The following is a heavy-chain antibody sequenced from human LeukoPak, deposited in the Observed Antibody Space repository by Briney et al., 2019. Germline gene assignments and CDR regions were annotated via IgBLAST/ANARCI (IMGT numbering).Heavy chain of an antibody. CDR1: GFTFGSYG. D-gene: IGHD6-13*01. J-gene: IGHJ4*02. V-gene: IGHV3-30*02. CDR2: IRYDGSNK. CDR3: AKDLIAAAPYYFDY. Sequence: GGSLRLSWAASGFTFGSYGIHWVRQAPGKGLEWVAFIRYDGSNKYYADSVKGRFTISRDNSKNTLYLQMNSLRAEDTAVYYCAKDLIAAAPYYFDYWGQGTLVTVSS.